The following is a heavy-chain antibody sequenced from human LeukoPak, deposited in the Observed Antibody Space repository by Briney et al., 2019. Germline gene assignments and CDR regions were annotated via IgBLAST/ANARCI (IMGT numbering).Heavy chain of an antibody. V-gene: IGHV4-59*01. CDR3: TRGAGWLIDY. CDR2: IRNSGTS. Sequence: DPSETLSLTCTVSDDSISDYYRGWIRQPPGKGLEWIGYIRNSGTSTYNLSLKSRVTISADTSKNQFSLKLNSMTTADTAVYYCTRGAGWLIDYWGQGILVTVS. CDR1: DDSISDYY. D-gene: IGHD3-16*01. J-gene: IGHJ4*02.